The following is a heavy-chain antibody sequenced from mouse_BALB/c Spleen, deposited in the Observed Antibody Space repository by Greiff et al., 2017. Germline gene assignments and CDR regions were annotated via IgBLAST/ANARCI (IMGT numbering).Heavy chain of an antibody. CDR2: IYPGDGDT. CDR3: ARRVASPMDY. D-gene: IGHD1-1*01. CDR1: GYAFSSYW. J-gene: IGHJ4*01. V-gene: IGHV1-80*01. Sequence: VKLMESGAELVRPGSSVKISCKASGYAFSSYWMNWVKQRPGQGLEWIGQIYPGDGDTNYNGKFKGKATLTADKSSSTAYMQLSSLTSEDSAVYFCARRVASPMDYWGQGTSVTVSS.